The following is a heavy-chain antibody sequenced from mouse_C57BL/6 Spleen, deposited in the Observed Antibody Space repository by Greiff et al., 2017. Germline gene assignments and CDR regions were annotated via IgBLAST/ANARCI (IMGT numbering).Heavy chain of an antibody. CDR1: GFTFSDYY. D-gene: IGHD1-1*01. V-gene: IGHV5-12*01. Sequence: EVKLMESGGGLVQPGGSLKLSCAASGFTFSDYYMYWVRQTPEKRLEWVAYISNGGGSTYYPDTVKGRFTISRDNAKNTLYLQMSRLKSEDTAMYYCARLTTVVEDWYFDVWGTGTTVTVSS. CDR2: ISNGGGST. CDR3: ARLTTVVEDWYFDV. J-gene: IGHJ1*03.